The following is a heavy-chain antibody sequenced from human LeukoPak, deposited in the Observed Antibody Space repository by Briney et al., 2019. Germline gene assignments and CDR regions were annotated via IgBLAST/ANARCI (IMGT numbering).Heavy chain of an antibody. D-gene: IGHD3-22*01. CDR3: AKDAVWDSDSSGYWFDY. Sequence: GGSLRPSCAASGFTFSSYAMSWVRQAPGKGLEWVSAISGSGGSTYYADSVKGRFTIPSDNAKKYLTLKMNSLRAEDTALYYCAKDAVWDSDSSGYWFDYWGQGTLVTVSS. J-gene: IGHJ4*02. CDR2: ISGSGGST. V-gene: IGHV3-23*01. CDR1: GFTFSSYA.